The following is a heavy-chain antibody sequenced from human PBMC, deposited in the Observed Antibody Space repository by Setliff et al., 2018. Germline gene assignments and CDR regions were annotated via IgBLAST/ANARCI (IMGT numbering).Heavy chain of an antibody. V-gene: IGHV4-4*08. CDR1: GGSISSYY. J-gene: IGHJ4*02. CDR3: ARGFDVCGGGACYTDGPYYFDY. CDR2: IHTSGST. D-gene: IGHD2-21*02. Sequence: SETLSLTCSVSGGSISSYYWSWIRQPPGKGLEWIGNIHTSGSTNYNPSLKSRVTISVDTSKNQFSLKLSSVAAADPAVYYCARGFDVCGGGACYTDGPYYFDYWGLGTLVTVSS.